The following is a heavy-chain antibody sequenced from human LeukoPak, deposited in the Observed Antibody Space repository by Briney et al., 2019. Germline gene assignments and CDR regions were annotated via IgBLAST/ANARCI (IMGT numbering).Heavy chain of an antibody. CDR2: IKEDGSIK. V-gene: IGHV3-7*03. J-gene: IGHJ3*02. D-gene: IGHD2-15*01. Sequence: PGGSLRLSCAASGFMFRNYWMAWVRQAPGKGLEWVANIKEDGSIKNYEDSVKGRFTISRDNAKNSLYLEMNSLRAEDTALYYCVRDSTTEENNRWYDGLDIWGQGTMVTVSS. CDR3: VRDSTTEENNRWYDGLDI. CDR1: GFMFRNYW.